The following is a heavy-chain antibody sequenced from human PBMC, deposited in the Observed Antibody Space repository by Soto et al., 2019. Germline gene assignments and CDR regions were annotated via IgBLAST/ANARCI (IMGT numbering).Heavy chain of an antibody. V-gene: IGHV3-23*01. CDR2: ISIRGDKT. CDR3: AKGVQWELPLEY. CDR1: GFTFSSYA. D-gene: IGHD1-26*01. J-gene: IGHJ4*02. Sequence: EVQLLETGGGLVQPGGSLRLSCAASGFTFSSYAMSWVRQAPGKGLEWVSAISIRGDKTYYADSVKGRFTSSRDSSKNTLYLQMNSLRAEDSAIYHCAKGVQWELPLEYWGQGTLVTVSS.